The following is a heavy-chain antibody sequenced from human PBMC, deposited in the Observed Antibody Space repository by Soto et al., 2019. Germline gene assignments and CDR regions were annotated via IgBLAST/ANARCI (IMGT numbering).Heavy chain of an antibody. CDR2: ISTSGSYV. CDR1: GFTFNTYN. V-gene: IGHV3-21*01. Sequence: EVQLVESGGGLVKPWGSLRLSCAASGFTFNTYNMNWVRQAPGKGLEWVSSISTSGSYVHYGDSVKGRFTISRDNAKNSLYLQMNSLRAEDTAVYYCARGNYGSGSNQYWYFDLWGRGTLVSVSS. J-gene: IGHJ2*01. CDR3: ARGNYGSGSNQYWYFDL. D-gene: IGHD3-10*01.